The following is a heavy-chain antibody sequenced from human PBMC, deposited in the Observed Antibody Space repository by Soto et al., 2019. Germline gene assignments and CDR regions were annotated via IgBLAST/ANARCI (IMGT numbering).Heavy chain of an antibody. D-gene: IGHD2-21*02. CDR3: AREIVTAGGNNYFNP. CDR1: GGTVASSHW. J-gene: IGHJ5*02. V-gene: IGHV4-4*02. Sequence: SETLSLTCGVSGGTVASSHWWSWVRQSPGRGLEWIGNVYHTGDTNFNPSLQSRVTFSVDKSNNQFSLRLTSVTAADTAVYFCAREIVTAGGNNYFNPWGPGTLVTVSS. CDR2: VYHTGDT.